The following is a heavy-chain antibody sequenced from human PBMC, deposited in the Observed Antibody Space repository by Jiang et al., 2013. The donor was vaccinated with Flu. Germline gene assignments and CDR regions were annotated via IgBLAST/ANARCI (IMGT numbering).Heavy chain of an antibody. CDR3: VRVEAYCGGDCYY. D-gene: IGHD2-21*01. CDR2: ISTDGTDT. J-gene: IGHJ4*02. Sequence: LVWVSGISTDGTDTTYADSVKGRFTISRDNAKNMLYLQVNSLRAEDTAVYYCVRVEAYCGGDCYYWGQGTLVTVSS. V-gene: IGHV3-74*01.